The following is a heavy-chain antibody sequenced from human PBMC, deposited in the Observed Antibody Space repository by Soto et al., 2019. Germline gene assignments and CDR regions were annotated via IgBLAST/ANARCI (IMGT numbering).Heavy chain of an antibody. CDR1: GFTFSSYS. D-gene: IGHD1-26*01. J-gene: IGHJ4*02. Sequence: EVQLVESGGGLVKPGGSLRLSCAASGFTFSSYSMNWVRQAPGKGLEWVSSISSSSSYIYYADSVKGRFTISRDNAKNLLYLQMNSLRAEDTAVYYCARDPSIVGATTQFGDWYWGQGTLVTVSS. V-gene: IGHV3-21*01. CDR2: ISSSSSYI. CDR3: ARDPSIVGATTQFGDWY.